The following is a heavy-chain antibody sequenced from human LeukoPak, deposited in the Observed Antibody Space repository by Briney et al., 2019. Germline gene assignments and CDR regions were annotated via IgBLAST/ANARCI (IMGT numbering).Heavy chain of an antibody. CDR3: ATVGLNYGLVY. Sequence: GGSLRLSCGAPGFIFGRYWMTWVRQAPGKGQEWVAHIKEDGSEEYYVDSVKGRFTISRDNAKNSLYLQMNSLRAEDTAVYYCATVGLNYGLVYWGQGTLVTVSS. CDR2: IKEDGSEE. CDR1: GFIFGRYW. V-gene: IGHV3-7*01. D-gene: IGHD3-10*01. J-gene: IGHJ4*02.